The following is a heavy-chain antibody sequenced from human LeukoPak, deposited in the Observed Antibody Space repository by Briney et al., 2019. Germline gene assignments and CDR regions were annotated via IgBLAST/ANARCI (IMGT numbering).Heavy chain of an antibody. V-gene: IGHV4-59*01. CDR3: ARERPESYYDSSGYLDY. CDR2: IYYSGST. CDR1: GGSISSYY. Sequence: SETLSLTCTVSGGSISSYYWSRIRQPPGKGLEWIGYIYYSGSTNYNPSLKSRVTISVDTSKNQFSLKLSSVTAADTAVYYCARERPESYYDSSGYLDYWGQGTLVTVSS. D-gene: IGHD3-22*01. J-gene: IGHJ4*02.